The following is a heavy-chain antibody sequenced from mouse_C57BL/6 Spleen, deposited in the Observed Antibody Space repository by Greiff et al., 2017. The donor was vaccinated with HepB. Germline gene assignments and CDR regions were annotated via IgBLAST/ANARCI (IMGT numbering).Heavy chain of an antibody. J-gene: IGHJ2*01. D-gene: IGHD1-1*01. Sequence: EVQRVESGGGLVQPGGSLKLSCAASGFTFSDYYMYWVRQTPEKRLEWVAYISNGGGSTYYPDTVKGRFTISRDNAKNTLYLQMSRLKSEDTAMYYCARGHGSSYYFDYWGQGTTLTVSS. CDR1: GFTFSDYY. CDR3: ARGHGSSYYFDY. CDR2: ISNGGGST. V-gene: IGHV5-12*01.